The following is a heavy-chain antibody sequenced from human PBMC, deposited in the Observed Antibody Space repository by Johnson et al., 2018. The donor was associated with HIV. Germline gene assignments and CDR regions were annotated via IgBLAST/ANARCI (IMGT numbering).Heavy chain of an antibody. J-gene: IGHJ3*02. D-gene: IGHD2-2*03. V-gene: IGHV3-30*19. CDR2: ISYDGSNK. CDR1: FTFSSYD. CDR3: ARATGSWMDAFDI. Sequence: FTFSSYDMHWVRQAPGKGLEWVAVISYDGSNKYYADSVKGRFTISRDNSKNTLYLQMNSLRAEDTAVYYCARATGSWMDAFDIWGQGTMVTVSS.